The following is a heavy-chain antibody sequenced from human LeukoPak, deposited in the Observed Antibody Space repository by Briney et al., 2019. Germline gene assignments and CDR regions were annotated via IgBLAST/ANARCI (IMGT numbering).Heavy chain of an antibody. CDR1: GFTFSMYA. D-gene: IGHD6-13*01. J-gene: IGHJ4*02. Sequence: PGGSLILSCAASGFTFSMYAMGWVRQAPGKGLEWVSTISSSGGSTYYADSVKGRFTISRDNSKNTLYLQMNSLRAEDTAVYYCAKATPATAAFESWGQGTLLTVSS. CDR3: AKATPATAAFES. V-gene: IGHV3-23*01. CDR2: ISSSGGST.